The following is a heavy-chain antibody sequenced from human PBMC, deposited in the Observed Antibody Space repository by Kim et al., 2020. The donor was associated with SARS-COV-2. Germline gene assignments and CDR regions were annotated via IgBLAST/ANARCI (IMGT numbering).Heavy chain of an antibody. CDR1: GGSISSYY. CDR3: ARDLLMITFGGAYRWFDP. Sequence: SETLSLTCTVSGGSISSYYWSWIRQPAGKGLEWIGRIYTSGSTNYNPSLKSRVTMSVDTSKNQFSLKLSSVTAADTAVYYCARDLLMITFGGAYRWFDPWGQGTLVTVSS. V-gene: IGHV4-4*07. J-gene: IGHJ5*02. CDR2: IYTSGST. D-gene: IGHD3-16*01.